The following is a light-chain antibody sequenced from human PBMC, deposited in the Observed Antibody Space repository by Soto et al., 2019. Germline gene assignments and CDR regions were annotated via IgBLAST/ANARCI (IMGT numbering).Light chain of an antibody. CDR1: QSVSSY. Sequence: EIVLTQSPATLSLSPGERATLSCRASQSVSSYLAWYQQKPGQAPRLLIYDASTRATGIPARFSGSGSGTDFTLTISRLEPEDFAVYYCQKYASSTITFGQGTRLEIK. CDR2: DAS. CDR3: QKYASSTIT. V-gene: IGKV3-11*01. J-gene: IGKJ5*01.